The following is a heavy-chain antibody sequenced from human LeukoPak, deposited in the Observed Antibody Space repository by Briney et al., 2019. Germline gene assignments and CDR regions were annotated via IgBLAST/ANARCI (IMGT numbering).Heavy chain of an antibody. Sequence: GGSLRLSCAASGFTFSSYAMSWVRQAPGKGLEWVSAISGSGGSTYYADSVKGRFTISRDNAKNSLYLQMNSLRAEDTAVYYCARGLEAGAFDPWGQGTLVTVSS. V-gene: IGHV3-23*01. D-gene: IGHD6-19*01. J-gene: IGHJ5*02. CDR3: ARGLEAGAFDP. CDR2: ISGSGGST. CDR1: GFTFSSYA.